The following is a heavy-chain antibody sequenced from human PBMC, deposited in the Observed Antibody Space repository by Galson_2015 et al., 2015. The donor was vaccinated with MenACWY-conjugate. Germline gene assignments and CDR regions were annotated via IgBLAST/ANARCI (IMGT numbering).Heavy chain of an antibody. CDR1: GFTFSSYA. J-gene: IGHJ4*02. Sequence: SLRLFCAASGFTFSSYAMHWVRQAPGKGLEWVAVISYDGSNKYYADSVKGRLTISRDNSKNTLYLQMNSLTAEDTAVYYCAGTNYYGSGSYPTEFDYWGQGTLVTVSA. CDR3: AGTNYYGSGSYPTEFDY. D-gene: IGHD3-10*01. CDR2: ISYDGSNK. V-gene: IGHV3-30*04.